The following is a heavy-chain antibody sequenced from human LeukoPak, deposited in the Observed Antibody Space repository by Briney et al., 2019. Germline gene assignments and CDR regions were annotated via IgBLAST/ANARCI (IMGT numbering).Heavy chain of an antibody. CDR2: FSGTNNNT. D-gene: IGHD5/OR15-5a*01. V-gene: IGHV3-23*01. CDR3: ARGSTSPDY. CDR1: GFTFSVYA. Sequence: GGSLRLSCAASGFTFSVYAMSWVRQAPGKGLKWVSSFSGTNNNTFYAVSVKGRFTISRDNSKNTLYLQMNSLRAEDTAVYYCARGSTSPDYWGQGTLVTVSS. J-gene: IGHJ4*02.